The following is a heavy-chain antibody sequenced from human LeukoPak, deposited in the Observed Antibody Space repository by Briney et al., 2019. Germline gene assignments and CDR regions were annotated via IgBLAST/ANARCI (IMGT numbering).Heavy chain of an antibody. Sequence: GGSLRLSCAASRFSFSSYSMNWVRQAPGKGLEWVSSISDDSSYIYYADSVKGRFTISRDNAKNSLYLQMNSLGAEDTALYYCALGGYLNSFDYWGQGALVTVSS. D-gene: IGHD1-26*01. CDR1: RFSFSSYS. CDR2: ISDDSSYI. CDR3: ALGGYLNSFDY. J-gene: IGHJ4*02. V-gene: IGHV3-21*01.